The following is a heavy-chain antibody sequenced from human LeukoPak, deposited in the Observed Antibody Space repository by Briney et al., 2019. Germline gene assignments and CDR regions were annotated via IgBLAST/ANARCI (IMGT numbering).Heavy chain of an antibody. CDR2: IYYSGTS. CDR1: GGSISSRSYY. J-gene: IGHJ4*02. CDR3: ARAPDPNSSGWYYFDD. V-gene: IGHV4-39*01. Sequence: SETLSLTCGVSGGSISSRSYYWGWIRQPPGKGLEWIGSIYYSGTSYCNPSLKSRVTISVDTSKSQFSLQLSSVTAADTAVYYCARAPDPNSSGWYYFDDWGQGTLVTVSS. D-gene: IGHD6-19*01.